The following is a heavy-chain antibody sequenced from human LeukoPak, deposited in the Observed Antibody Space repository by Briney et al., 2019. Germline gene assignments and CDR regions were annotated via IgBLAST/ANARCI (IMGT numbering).Heavy chain of an antibody. V-gene: IGHV3-23*01. J-gene: IGHJ4*02. CDR3: AKARVVVAATISFDY. D-gene: IGHD2-15*01. Sequence: GGSLRLSCATSEITFSSYAMSWVRQAPGKGLEWVSAISGSGGRTYYADSVKGRFTISRDNSKNTLYLQMNSLGAEDTAVYYCAKARVVVAATISFDYWGQGTLVTVSS. CDR1: EITFSSYA. CDR2: ISGSGGRT.